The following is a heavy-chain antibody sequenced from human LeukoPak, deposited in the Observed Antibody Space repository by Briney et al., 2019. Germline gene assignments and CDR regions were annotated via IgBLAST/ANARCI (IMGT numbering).Heavy chain of an antibody. J-gene: IGHJ3*02. CDR3: ARVLLPRRGGYSLHAFDI. CDR2: IIPILGIA. CDR1: GGTFSSYA. D-gene: IGHD3-22*01. V-gene: IGHV1-69*04. Sequence: SVKVSCKASGGTFSSYAISWVRQAPRQGLEWMGRIIPILGIANYAQKFQGRVTITADESTSTAYMELSSLRSEDTAVYYCARVLLPRRGGYSLHAFDIWGQGTMVTVSS.